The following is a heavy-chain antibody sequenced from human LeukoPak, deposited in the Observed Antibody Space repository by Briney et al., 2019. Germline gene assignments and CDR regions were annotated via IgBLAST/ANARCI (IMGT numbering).Heavy chain of an antibody. CDR1: GGSINTYY. J-gene: IGHJ4*02. CDR2: IYYGGTT. Sequence: SETLSLTCTVSGGSINTYYWYWIRQPPGKGLEWIGYIYYGGTTKYSTSLKSRVTLSLDTPKNQIFLRLTSVTAADTAVYYCARRGRSSTDPFEYWGQGTLVTVSS. D-gene: IGHD2-2*01. CDR3: ARRGRSSTDPFEY. V-gene: IGHV4-59*08.